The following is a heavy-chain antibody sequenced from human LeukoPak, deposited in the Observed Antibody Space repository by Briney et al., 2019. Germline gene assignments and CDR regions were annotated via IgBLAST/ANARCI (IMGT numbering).Heavy chain of an antibody. J-gene: IGHJ4*02. Sequence: SETLSLTCSVSGGSISSNNNYWGWIRQPPGKGLEWIASIYYSGPTFYNPSLKSRVTISIDTSKNQFSLNLNSATAADTAVYFCARREKGGYYFDYWGQGTLVTVSS. CDR2: IYYSGPT. V-gene: IGHV4-39*07. D-gene: IGHD3-16*01. CDR1: GGSISSNNNY. CDR3: ARREKGGYYFDY.